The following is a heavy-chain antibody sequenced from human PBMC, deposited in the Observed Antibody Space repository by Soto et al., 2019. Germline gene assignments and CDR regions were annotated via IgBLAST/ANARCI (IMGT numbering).Heavy chain of an antibody. CDR1: RLTVSSNY. D-gene: IGHD3-22*01. V-gene: IGHV3-53*01. CDR3: ARVMYYYDSSGYFFLDY. CDR2: IYSGGST. Sequence: AGSPRLSCAASRLTVSSNYMSWVRQAPGTGLEWVSVIYSGGSTYYADSVKGRFTISRDNSKNTLYLQMNSLRAEDTAVYYCARVMYYYDSSGYFFLDYWGQGTLVTVSS. J-gene: IGHJ4*02.